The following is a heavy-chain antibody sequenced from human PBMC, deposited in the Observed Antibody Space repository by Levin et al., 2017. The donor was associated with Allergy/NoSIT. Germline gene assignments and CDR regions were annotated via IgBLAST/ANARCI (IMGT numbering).Heavy chain of an antibody. D-gene: IGHD3-3*01. J-gene: IGHJ3*02. V-gene: IGHV3-7*01. CDR1: GFTFSSYW. CDR2: IKQDGSEK. CDR3: ARVPLWSGWRGAFDI. Sequence: ASVKVSCAASGFTFSSYWMSWVRQAPGKGLEWVANIKQDGSEKYYVDSVKGRFTISRDNAKNSLYLQMNSLRAEDTAVYYCARVPLWSGWRGAFDIWGQGTMVTVSS.